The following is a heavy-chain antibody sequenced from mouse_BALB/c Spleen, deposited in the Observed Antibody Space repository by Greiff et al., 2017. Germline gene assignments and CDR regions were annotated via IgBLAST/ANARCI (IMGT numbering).Heavy chain of an antibody. CDR3: AREGRGNYYGSSYDLAWFAY. V-gene: IGHV5-9-4*01. Sequence: EVQLVESGGGLVKPGGSLKLSCAASGFTFSSYAMSWVRQSPEKRLEWVAEISSGGSYTYYPDTVTGRFTISRDNAKNTLYLEMSSLRSEDTAMYYCAREGRGNYYGSSYDLAWFAYWGQGTLVTVSA. CDR2: ISSGGSYT. J-gene: IGHJ3*01. D-gene: IGHD1-1*01. CDR1: GFTFSSYA.